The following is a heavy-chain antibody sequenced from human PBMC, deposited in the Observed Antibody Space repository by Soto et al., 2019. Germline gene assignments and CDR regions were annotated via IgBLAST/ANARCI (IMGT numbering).Heavy chain of an antibody. CDR3: ARSPRSSPYFDY. V-gene: IGHV5-51*01. CDR2: IYPGDHET. Sequence: PGESLKISCQCSGYTFSNFWIGWVRQLPGKGLEWMGIIYPGDHETRYSPSFHGKVTISADKSINTVYLQWNSLEASDTAFYFCARSPRSSPYFDYWGQGALVTVSS. D-gene: IGHD6-13*01. J-gene: IGHJ4*02. CDR1: GYTFSNFW.